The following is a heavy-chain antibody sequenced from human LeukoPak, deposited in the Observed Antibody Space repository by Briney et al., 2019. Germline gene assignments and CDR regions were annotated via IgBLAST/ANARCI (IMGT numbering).Heavy chain of an antibody. D-gene: IGHD5-18*01. Sequence: GGSLRLSCAASGFTFSNYAMSWARQAPGKGLEWVSAISGSGGSTYYADSVKGRFTISRDNSKNTLYLQTNSLRAEDTAVYYCTKGTIWLPFDYWGQGTLVTVSS. CDR2: ISGSGGST. CDR3: TKGTIWLPFDY. J-gene: IGHJ4*02. CDR1: GFTFSNYA. V-gene: IGHV3-23*01.